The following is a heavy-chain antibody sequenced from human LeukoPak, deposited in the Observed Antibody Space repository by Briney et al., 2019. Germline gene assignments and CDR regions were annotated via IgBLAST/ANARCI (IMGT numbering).Heavy chain of an antibody. CDR2: IAYSGTYT. CDR1: GFTFSTFG. D-gene: IGHD4-17*01. J-gene: IGHJ5*02. Sequence: GGSLRLSCAASGFTFSTFGMNWVRQAPGKGLEWVSSIAYSGTYTYYADSVKGRFTISRDNAKNSLYLQMNSLRAEDTAVYYCAREGSGDYAWFDLWGQGTLVTVSS. V-gene: IGHV3-21*01. CDR3: AREGSGDYAWFDL.